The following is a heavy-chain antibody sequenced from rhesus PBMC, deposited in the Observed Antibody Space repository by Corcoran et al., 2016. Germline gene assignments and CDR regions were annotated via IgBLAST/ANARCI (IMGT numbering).Heavy chain of an antibody. Sequence: EVQLVESGGGLAKPGGSLRLSCAASGFTFSSYCMNLVSPTPGKGMEWISSINRGGGSTNYADSVKGRFTISRDNSKNTLSLQMNSLRAEDTAVYYCAKNYGSNYFDYWGQGVLVTVSS. V-gene: IGHV3S42*01. CDR2: INRGGGST. CDR3: AKNYGSNYFDY. D-gene: IGHD4-29*01. J-gene: IGHJ4*01. CDR1: GFTFSSYC.